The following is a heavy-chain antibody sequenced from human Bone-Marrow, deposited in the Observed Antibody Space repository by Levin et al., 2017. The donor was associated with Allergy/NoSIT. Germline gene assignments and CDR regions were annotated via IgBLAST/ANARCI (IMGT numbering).Heavy chain of an antibody. D-gene: IGHD1-1*01. J-gene: IGHJ4*02. CDR3: ARDMGWNAFDY. CDR2: ISGSGDSR. CDR1: RFIFSDYY. Sequence: LSLTCVASRFIFSDYYMTWIRQAPGKGLEWVSYISGSGDSRFYADSVEGRFTISRDNAQNSLYLQMNSLRVEDAAVYYCARDMGWNAFDYWGPGTVVTVSS. V-gene: IGHV3-11*01.